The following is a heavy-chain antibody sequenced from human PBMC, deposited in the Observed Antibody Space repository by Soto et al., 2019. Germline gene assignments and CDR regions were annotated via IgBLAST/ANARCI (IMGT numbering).Heavy chain of an antibody. J-gene: IGHJ4*02. D-gene: IGHD2-8*01. CDR1: GSTLSSYS. V-gene: IGHV3-21*01. Sequence: EVHLVESGGGLVKPGESLRLSCAASGSTLSSYSMSWVRLAPGKGLEWVSSISRSGSSIFYADSVKGRFSISRDNAKNSLYLQMNSLRAEDTAVYYCARRYCTDGVCPFDHWGQGTQVTVSP. CDR2: ISRSGSSI. CDR3: ARRYCTDGVCPFDH.